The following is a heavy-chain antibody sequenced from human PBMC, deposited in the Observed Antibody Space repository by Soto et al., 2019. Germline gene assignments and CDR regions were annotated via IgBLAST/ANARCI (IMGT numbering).Heavy chain of an antibody. CDR1: GFTFSSYG. J-gene: IGHJ6*02. V-gene: IGHV3-30*18. CDR3: AKDFLYSSSWSRDYYYYGMDV. CDR2: ISYDGSNK. Sequence: LRLSCAASGFTFSSYGMHWVRQAPGKGLEWVAVISYDGSNKYYADSVKGRFTISRDNSKNTLYLQMNSLRAEDTAVYYCAKDFLYSSSWSRDYYYYGMDVWGQGTTVTVSS. D-gene: IGHD6-13*01.